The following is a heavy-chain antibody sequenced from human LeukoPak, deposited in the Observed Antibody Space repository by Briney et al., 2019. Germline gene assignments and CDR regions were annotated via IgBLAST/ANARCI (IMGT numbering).Heavy chain of an antibody. CDR3: ARGGPGYSFDY. CDR2: ISSSSSII. D-gene: IGHD5-18*01. CDR1: GFTFSSYE. J-gene: IGHJ4*02. Sequence: GGSLRLSCAASGFTFSSYEMNWVRQAPGEGLEWVSCISSSSSIIYYTDSVKGRFTISRDNARNSLYVQMNSLRAEDTAVYYCARGGPGYSFDYWGQGTLVTVSS. V-gene: IGHV3-48*03.